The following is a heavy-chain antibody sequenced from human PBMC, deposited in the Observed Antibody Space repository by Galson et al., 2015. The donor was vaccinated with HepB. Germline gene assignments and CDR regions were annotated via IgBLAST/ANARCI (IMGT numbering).Heavy chain of an antibody. CDR3: ARGEYYDFWSGYSREGGKVFDY. CDR2: ISAYDGNT. CDR1: GYTFTSYG. V-gene: IGHV1-18*01. Sequence: SVKVSCKASGYTFTSYGISWVRQAPGQGLEWMGWISAYDGNTNYAQKLQGRVTMTTDTSTSTAYMELRGLRSDDTAVYYCARGEYYDFWSGYSREGGKVFDYWGQGTLVTVSS. D-gene: IGHD3-3*01. J-gene: IGHJ4*02.